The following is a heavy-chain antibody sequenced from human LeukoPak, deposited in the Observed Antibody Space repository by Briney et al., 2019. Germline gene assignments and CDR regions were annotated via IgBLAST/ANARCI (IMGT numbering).Heavy chain of an antibody. CDR1: GFTFSSYG. CDR2: IKQDGSEK. CDR3: ARDSLNYGDYVFDY. D-gene: IGHD4-17*01. Sequence: GRSLRLSCAASGFTFSSYGMHWVRQAPGKGLEWVAHIKQDGSEKYYVDSVKGRFTISRDNAKNSLYLQMNSLRVEDTAVYYCARDSLNYGDYVFDYWGQGTLVTVSS. V-gene: IGHV3-7*01. J-gene: IGHJ4*02.